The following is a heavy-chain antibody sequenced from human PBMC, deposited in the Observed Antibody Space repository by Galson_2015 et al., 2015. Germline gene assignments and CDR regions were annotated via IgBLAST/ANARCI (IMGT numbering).Heavy chain of an antibody. CDR1: GFSLSTSGVG. CDR2: IYWDDDK. Sequence: PALVKPTQTLTLTCTFSGFSLSTSGVGVGWIRQPPGKALEWLALIYWDDDKRYSPSLKSRLTITKDTSKNQVVLTMTNMDPVDTATYYCAPIGVAWLGNWFDPWGQGTLVTVSS. J-gene: IGHJ5*02. CDR3: APIGVAWLGNWFDP. D-gene: IGHD6-19*01. V-gene: IGHV2-5*02.